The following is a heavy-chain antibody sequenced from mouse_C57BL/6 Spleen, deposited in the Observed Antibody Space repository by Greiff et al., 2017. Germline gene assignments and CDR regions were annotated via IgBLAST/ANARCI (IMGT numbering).Heavy chain of an antibody. D-gene: IGHD2-1*01. CDR2: IRYDGSN. CDR1: GYSITSGYY. Sequence: EVQLVESGPGLVKPSQSLSLTCSVTGYSITSGYYWNWIRQFPGNKLEWMGYIRYDGSNNYNPSLKNRISITRDTSKNQFFLKLNSVTTEDTATYYCARGYGNYLDYWGQGTTLTVSS. CDR3: ARGYGNYLDY. V-gene: IGHV3-6*01. J-gene: IGHJ2*01.